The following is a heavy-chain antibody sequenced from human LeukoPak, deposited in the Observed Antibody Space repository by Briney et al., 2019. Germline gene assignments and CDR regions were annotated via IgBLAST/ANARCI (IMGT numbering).Heavy chain of an antibody. CDR1: RGTFSSYG. D-gene: IGHD3-22*01. CDR3: ARGELGDSSSSSFFDY. Sequence: ASVKVSCKASRGTFSSYGISWVRQAPGQGLEWMGGVIAIFGRVKYGQKFQGRATITTDESTSTAYMELSSLTSEDTGVYYCARGELGDSSSSSFFDYWGQGTLVTVSS. CDR2: VIAIFGRV. V-gene: IGHV1-69*05. J-gene: IGHJ4*02.